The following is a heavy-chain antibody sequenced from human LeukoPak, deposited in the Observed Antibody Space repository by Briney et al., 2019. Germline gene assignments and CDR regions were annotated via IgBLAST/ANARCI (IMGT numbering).Heavy chain of an antibody. D-gene: IGHD6-19*01. Sequence: GGSLRLSCAASGFTVSSNYMSWVRQAPGKGLEWVSVIYSGGSTYYADSVKGRFTISRDNSKNTLSLQMNSLRAEDTAVYYCAGDYAVAGEYFDYWGQGTLVTVSS. J-gene: IGHJ4*02. CDR2: IYSGGST. CDR3: AGDYAVAGEYFDY. V-gene: IGHV3-53*01. CDR1: GFTVSSNY.